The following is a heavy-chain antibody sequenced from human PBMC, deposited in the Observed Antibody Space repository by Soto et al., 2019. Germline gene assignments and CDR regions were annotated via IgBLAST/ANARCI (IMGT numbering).Heavy chain of an antibody. J-gene: IGHJ5*02. Sequence: SETLSLTCTVSGGSISSSSYYWGWIRQPPGKGLEWIGSIYYSGSTYYNPSLKSRVTISVDTSKNQFSLKLSSVTAADTAVYYCARHVIIVVVVAATLVDWFAPWGQGTLVTVSS. CDR3: ARHVIIVVVVAATLVDWFAP. CDR2: IYYSGST. D-gene: IGHD2-15*01. V-gene: IGHV4-39*01. CDR1: GGSISSSSYY.